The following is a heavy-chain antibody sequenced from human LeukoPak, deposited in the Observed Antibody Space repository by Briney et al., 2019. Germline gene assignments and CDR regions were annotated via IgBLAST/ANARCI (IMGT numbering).Heavy chain of an antibody. CDR2: TYTSGST. CDR3: ARHGIVVVPAALDV. Sequence: SETLSLTCTVSGGSISSYYWSWIRQPPGKGLEWIGYTYTSGSTNYNPSLKSRVTISVDTSKNQFSLKLGSVTAADTAVYYCARHGIVVVPAALDVWGKGTTVTVSS. CDR1: GGSISSYY. J-gene: IGHJ6*04. V-gene: IGHV4-4*09. D-gene: IGHD2-2*01.